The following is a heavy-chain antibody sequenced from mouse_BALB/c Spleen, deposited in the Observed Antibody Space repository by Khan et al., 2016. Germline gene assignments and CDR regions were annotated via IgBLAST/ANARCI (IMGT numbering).Heavy chain of an antibody. Sequence: QVQLKESGPGLVQPSQSLSITCTASGFSLTRYGIHWVRQSPGKGLEWLGVIWRGGSTDYNAAFISRLSISKDNSKSQVFLKMNSLQANDTAVYYCASTSAYAMDYWGQGTSVTVSS. CDR1: GFSLTRYG. CDR2: IWRGGST. J-gene: IGHJ4*01. D-gene: IGHD1-3*01. CDR3: ASTSAYAMDY. V-gene: IGHV2-2*02.